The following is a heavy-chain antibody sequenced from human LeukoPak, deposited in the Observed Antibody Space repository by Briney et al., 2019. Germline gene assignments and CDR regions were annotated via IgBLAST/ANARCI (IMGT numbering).Heavy chain of an antibody. V-gene: IGHV3-21*01. D-gene: IGHD2-8*01. J-gene: IGHJ4*02. CDR3: ARNGPSKIDY. CDR1: GFTFTTYD. Sequence: GGSLRLSCAAPGFTFTTYDLNWVRQAPGKGLEWVSSISSTGRFIYYADSVRGRFTISRDNAEKSLYLQMSSLRAEDSAVYFCARNGPSKIDYWGQGTLVTVSS. CDR2: ISSTGRFI.